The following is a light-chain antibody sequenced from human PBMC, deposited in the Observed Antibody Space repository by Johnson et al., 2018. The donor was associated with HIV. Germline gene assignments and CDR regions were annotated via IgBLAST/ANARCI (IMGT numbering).Light chain of an antibody. Sequence: QSVLTQPPSVSAAPGQKVTISCSGSSSNIGNNFVSWYQQLPGAAPKLLIFDNDKRPSGIPDRFSGSKSGTSATLGITGLQPGDEADYYCGTWDSSLSVYVFGTGTKVTVL. J-gene: IGLJ1*01. CDR2: DND. V-gene: IGLV1-51*01. CDR3: GTWDSSLSVYV. CDR1: SSNIGNNF.